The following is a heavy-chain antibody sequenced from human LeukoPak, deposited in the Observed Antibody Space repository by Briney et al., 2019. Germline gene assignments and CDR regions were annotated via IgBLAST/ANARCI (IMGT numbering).Heavy chain of an antibody. CDR2: IIPILGIA. CDR3: AGDHGIAAAGT. Sequence: ASVKVSCKASGGTFSSYAISWVRQAPGQGLEWMGRIIPILGIANYAQKFQGRVTITADKSTGTAYMELSSLRSEDTAVYYCAGDHGIAAAGTWGQGTLVTVSS. V-gene: IGHV1-69*04. D-gene: IGHD6-13*01. CDR1: GGTFSSYA. J-gene: IGHJ5*02.